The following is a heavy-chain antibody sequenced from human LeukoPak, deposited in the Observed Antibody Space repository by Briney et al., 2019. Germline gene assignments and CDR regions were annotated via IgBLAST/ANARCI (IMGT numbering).Heavy chain of an antibody. CDR2: IKGDAENT. D-gene: IGHD1-1*01. J-gene: IGHJ4*02. V-gene: IGHV3-43*02. CDR1: GFTFDDYA. CDR3: NTHNRRKTTNTHYTDTLKGPLTISRDNSKNSLYLQMNSLKTEDTAFYYCTRQAARPDY. Sequence: GGSLRLSCAASGFTFDDYAMHWVRQAPGKGLEWVTPIKGDAENTHHTHPPKTPHTTPRHNTKNTHYPQNNTQRTDDTTPQNKNTHNRRKTTNTHYTDTLKGPLTISRDNSKNSLYLQMNSLKTEDTAFYYCTRQAARPDYWGQGTLVTVSS.